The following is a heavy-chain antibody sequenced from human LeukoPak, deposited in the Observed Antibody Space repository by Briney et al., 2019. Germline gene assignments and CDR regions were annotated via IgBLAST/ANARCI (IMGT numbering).Heavy chain of an antibody. Sequence: PSQTLSLTCTVSGGSISSGGYYWSWIRQPPGKGLEWIGYIYYSGSTNYNPSLKSRVTISVDASKNQFSLKLSSVTAADTAVYYCARGSSRDGYNYRFDYWGQGTLVTVSS. CDR2: IYYSGST. CDR3: ARGSSRDGYNYRFDY. J-gene: IGHJ4*02. D-gene: IGHD5-24*01. CDR1: GGSISSGGYY. V-gene: IGHV4-61*08.